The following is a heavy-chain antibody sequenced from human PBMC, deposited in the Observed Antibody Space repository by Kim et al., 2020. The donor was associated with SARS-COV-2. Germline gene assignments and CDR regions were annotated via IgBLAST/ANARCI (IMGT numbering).Heavy chain of an antibody. J-gene: IGHJ4*02. Sequence: GGSLRLSCAASGFTFSAFAMSWVRQAPGKGLEWVSSISDNGARSYCADSVKGRFTISRDTSRNTLHLQMNILNAEDTARYYCAKSSGSSAPFDLWGQGTLVTVSS. CDR2: ISDNGARS. CDR1: GFTFSAFA. CDR3: AKSSGSSAPFDL. D-gene: IGHD3-22*01. V-gene: IGHV3-23*01.